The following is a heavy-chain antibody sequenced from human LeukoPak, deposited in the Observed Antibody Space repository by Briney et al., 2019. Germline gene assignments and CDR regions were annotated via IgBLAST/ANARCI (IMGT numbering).Heavy chain of an antibody. CDR1: GGSITSHY. J-gene: IGHJ5*02. V-gene: IGHV4-59*11. D-gene: IGHD4-23*01. Sequence: SSETLSLTCTVSGGSITSHYWNWIRQSPEKGLEWIGYIYYSANTNYNPSLKSRVTILVDTPKNHFSLRLSSVTAADTAVYYCARGSLDDYGGNSARYNWFDAWGQGILVTVSS. CDR2: IYYSANT. CDR3: ARGSLDDYGGNSARYNWFDA.